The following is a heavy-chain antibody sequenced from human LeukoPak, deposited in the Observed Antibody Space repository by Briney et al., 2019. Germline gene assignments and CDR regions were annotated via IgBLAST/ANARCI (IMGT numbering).Heavy chain of an antibody. D-gene: IGHD1-1*01. Sequence: ASVRVSCKTSGYTFTNLDINWLRQAPGQGLEWMGWMSPNSGDTGYAQKFQGRVSMTRDTSISTAYMELSSLRSEDTAVYYCASNPPNTGDFYYWGLGSLITVSS. CDR3: ASNPPNTGDFYY. J-gene: IGHJ4*02. V-gene: IGHV1-8*01. CDR2: MSPNSGDT. CDR1: GYTFTNLD.